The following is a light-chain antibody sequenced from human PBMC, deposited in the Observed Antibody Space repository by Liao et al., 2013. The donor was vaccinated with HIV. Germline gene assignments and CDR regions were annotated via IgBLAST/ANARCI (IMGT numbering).Light chain of an antibody. J-gene: IGLJ1*01. CDR3: QVWDSGSNHYV. CDR2: YDS. V-gene: IGLV3-21*01. CDR1: NIGSKS. Sequence: SYELTQPPSVSVAPGKTARITCGGNNIGSKSVHWYQQKPGQAPVLVIYYDSDRPSGIPERFSGSNSANTATLTISRVEAGDEADYYCQVWDSGSNHYVFGTGTEVTVL.